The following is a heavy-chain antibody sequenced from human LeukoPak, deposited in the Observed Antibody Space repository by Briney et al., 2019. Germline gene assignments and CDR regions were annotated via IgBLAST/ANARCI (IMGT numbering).Heavy chain of an antibody. D-gene: IGHD2-21*02. CDR2: ISYDGSNK. J-gene: IGHJ6*02. Sequence: GGSLTLSCAASGFTFSSYGMHWVRQAPGKGLEWVAVISYDGSNKYYADSVKGRFTIPRDNSKNTLYLQMNSLRAEDTAVYYCAKIPIMRYCGGDCYASGRGPFDYYYGMDVWGQGTTVTVSS. CDR3: AKIPIMRYCGGDCYASGRGPFDYYYGMDV. V-gene: IGHV3-30*18. CDR1: GFTFSSYG.